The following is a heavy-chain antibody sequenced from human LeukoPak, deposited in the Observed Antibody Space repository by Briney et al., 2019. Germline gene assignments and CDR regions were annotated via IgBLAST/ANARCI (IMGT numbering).Heavy chain of an antibody. CDR2: IIPIFGTA. J-gene: IGHJ4*02. Sequence: SVKVSCKASGGTFSSDAISCVRQAPGQGLEWMGGIIPIFGTANYAQKFQGRVTITADESTSTAYVELSSLRSEDTAVYYCARDGRYSSVWVWHYWGQGTLVTVSS. CDR3: ARDGRYSSVWVWHY. CDR1: GGTFSSDA. V-gene: IGHV1-69*01. D-gene: IGHD6-19*01.